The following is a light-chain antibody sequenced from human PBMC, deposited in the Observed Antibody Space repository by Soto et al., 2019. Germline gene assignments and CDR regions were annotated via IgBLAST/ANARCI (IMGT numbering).Light chain of an antibody. J-gene: IGKJ3*01. Sequence: EIMLTQSPGTLSLSPGERATLSCRASQSVRSSYLAWYQQKPGQAPRLLIYGASSRATGIPDRFSGSGSGTDFTLTISRLEPEDFAVYYCQQYGSSPPMTFGPGTKVDIK. CDR2: GAS. CDR3: QQYGSSPPMT. CDR1: QSVRSSY. V-gene: IGKV3-20*01.